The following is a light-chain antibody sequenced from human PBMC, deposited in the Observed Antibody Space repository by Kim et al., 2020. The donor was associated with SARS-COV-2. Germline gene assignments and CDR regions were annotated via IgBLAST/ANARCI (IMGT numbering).Light chain of an antibody. CDR1: QSINSW. CDR3: QQYHTYST. Sequence: DIQMTQSPSTLSASVGDSVTITCRASQSINSWLAWYQQKPGRAPKLLIHTASSLQSGVPSRFSGSESGTEFTLTISSLQPDDFATYYCQQYHTYSTFGQGTKLEI. CDR2: TAS. V-gene: IGKV1-5*03. J-gene: IGKJ2*01.